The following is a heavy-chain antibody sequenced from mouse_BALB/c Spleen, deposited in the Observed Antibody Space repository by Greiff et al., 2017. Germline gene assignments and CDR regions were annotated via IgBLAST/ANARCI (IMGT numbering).Heavy chain of an antibody. J-gene: IGHJ4*01. CDR3: ARQGTTVVAPDAMDY. CDR1: GYNFTSYW. V-gene: IGHV1-55*01. D-gene: IGHD1-1*01. CDR2: IYPGSGST. Sequence: VQLQQPGAELVKPGTSVKLSCKASGYNFTSYWINWVKLRPGQGLEWIGDIYPGSGSTNYNEKFKSKATLTVDTSSSTAYMQLSSLASEDSALYYCARQGTTVVAPDAMDYWGQGTSVTVSS.